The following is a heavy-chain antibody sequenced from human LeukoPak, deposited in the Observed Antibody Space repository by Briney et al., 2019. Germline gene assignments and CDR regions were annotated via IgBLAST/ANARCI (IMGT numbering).Heavy chain of an antibody. V-gene: IGHV1-18*01. CDR1: GYTFTSYG. CDR2: ISAYNGNT. Sequence: ASVKVSCKASGYTFTSYGISWVRQAPGQGLEWMGWISAYNGNTNYAQKLQGRVTMTTDTSTSTAYMELRILRSDDTAVYYCARLGYDSSGYYYTNNWFDPWGQGTLVTVSS. J-gene: IGHJ5*02. CDR3: ARLGYDSSGYYYTNNWFDP. D-gene: IGHD3-22*01.